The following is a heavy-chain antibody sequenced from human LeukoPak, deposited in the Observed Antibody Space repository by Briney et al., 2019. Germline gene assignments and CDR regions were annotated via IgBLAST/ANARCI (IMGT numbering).Heavy chain of an antibody. V-gene: IGHV3-21*01. CDR3: ARERYYYDSSGFDY. CDR2: ISSSSSYI. CDR1: GFTFSSYS. D-gene: IGHD3-22*01. J-gene: IGHJ4*02. Sequence: GGSLRLSCAASGFTFSSYSMNWVRQAPGKGLEWVSSISSSSSYIYYADSVKGRLTISRDNAKNSLYLQMNSLRAEDTAVYYCARERYYYDSSGFDYWGQGTLVTVSS.